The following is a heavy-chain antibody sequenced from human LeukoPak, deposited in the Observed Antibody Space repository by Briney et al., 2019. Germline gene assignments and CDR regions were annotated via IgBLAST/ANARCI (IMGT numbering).Heavy chain of an antibody. CDR2: IYYSGST. J-gene: IGHJ6*02. CDR3: ARLMPGDYYYYYGMDV. Sequence: SETLSLTCTVSGGSISSYYWSWIRQPPGKGLEWIGYIYYSGSTNYNPSLKSRVTISVDTSKNQFSLKLSSVTAADTAVYYCARLMPGDYYYYYGMDVWGQGTTVTVSS. V-gene: IGHV4-59*08. D-gene: IGHD4-17*01. CDR1: GGSISSYY.